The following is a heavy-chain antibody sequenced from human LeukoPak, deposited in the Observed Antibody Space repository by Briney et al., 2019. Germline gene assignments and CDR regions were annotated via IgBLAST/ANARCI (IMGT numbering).Heavy chain of an antibody. CDR1: GFTFDDYA. CDR3: AKDLFTMVRGVLKS. J-gene: IGHJ4*02. V-gene: IGHV3-9*01. D-gene: IGHD3-10*01. Sequence: GGSLRLSCAASGFTFDDYAMHWVRQAPGKGLEWVSGISWNSGSIGYADSVKGRFTISRDNAKNSLYLQMNSLRAEDTALYYCAKDLFTMVRGVLKSWGQGTLLTVSS. CDR2: ISWNSGSI.